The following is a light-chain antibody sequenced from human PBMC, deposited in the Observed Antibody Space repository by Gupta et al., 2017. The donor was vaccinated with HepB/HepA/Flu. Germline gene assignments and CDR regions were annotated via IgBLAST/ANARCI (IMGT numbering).Light chain of an antibody. CDR3: QAWDRDSYWV. J-gene: IGLJ3*02. CDR2: EDN. V-gene: IGLV3-1*01. Sequence: SYDLTQAPSVSVSPGQTATMTCSGDGLGDKYTCWYQQKPGQSPVLLIYEDNKRPSGIPERFSGSNSGNTATLTISGTQAMDEADYYCQAWDRDSYWVFGGGTKLTVL. CDR1: GLGDKY.